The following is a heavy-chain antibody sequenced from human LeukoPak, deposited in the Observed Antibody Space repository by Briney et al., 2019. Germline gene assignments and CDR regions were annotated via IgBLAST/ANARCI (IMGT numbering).Heavy chain of an antibody. D-gene: IGHD2/OR15-2a*01. J-gene: IGHJ6*03. CDR2: IHGKGSA. CDR1: GASITSHS. CDR3: AKDMVSTWPYFYTYYYMDV. V-gene: IGHV4-4*07. Sequence: SETLSLPCTVSGASITSHSWNWIRQPAGKGLEWLGRIHGKGSADYDPSLKSRLTMSLDTTKSQFSLKVPSVTAADTALYYCAKDMVSTWPYFYTYYYMDVWGQGTTVAVSS.